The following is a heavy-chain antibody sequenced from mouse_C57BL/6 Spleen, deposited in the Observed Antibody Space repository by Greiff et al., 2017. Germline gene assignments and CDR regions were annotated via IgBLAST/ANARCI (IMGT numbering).Heavy chain of an antibody. J-gene: IGHJ3*01. CDR3: AREGGFAY. CDR2: INPSSGTT. V-gene: IGHV1-81*01. CDR1: GYTFTNYG. Sequence: VQLQQSGAELARPGASVKLSCKASGYTFTNYGISWVKQRPGQGLEWIGEINPSSGTTYYNQKFKGKATLTATKSSSTAYMALRSLTSEDSAGYMCAREGGFAYWGQGTLVTVSA.